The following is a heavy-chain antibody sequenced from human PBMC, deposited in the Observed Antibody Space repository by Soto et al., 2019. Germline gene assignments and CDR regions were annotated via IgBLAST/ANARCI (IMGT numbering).Heavy chain of an antibody. D-gene: IGHD3-9*01. V-gene: IGHV3-30-3*01. J-gene: IGHJ6*02. CDR3: ARDADYDILTGYYYGMDV. Sequence: QVQLVESGGGVVQPGRSLRLSCAASEFTFSSYAMHWVRQAPGKGLEWVAVISYDGSNKYYADSVKGRFTISRDNSKNTLYLQMNSLRAEDTAVYYCARDADYDILTGYYYGMDVWGQGTTVTVSS. CDR2: ISYDGSNK. CDR1: EFTFSSYA.